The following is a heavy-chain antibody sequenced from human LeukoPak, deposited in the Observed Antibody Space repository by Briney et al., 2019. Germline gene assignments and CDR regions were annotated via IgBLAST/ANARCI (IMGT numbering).Heavy chain of an antibody. V-gene: IGHV3-48*03. CDR3: AKGTYGSGTYGSIDY. CDR1: GFTFSSYE. CDR2: ISSSGSTI. D-gene: IGHD3-10*01. Sequence: GGSLRLSCAASGFTFSSYEMNWVRQAPGKGLEWVSYISSSGSTIYYADSVKGRFTISRDNAKNSLYLQMNSLRAEDTAVYYCAKGTYGSGTYGSIDYWGQGTLVTVSS. J-gene: IGHJ4*02.